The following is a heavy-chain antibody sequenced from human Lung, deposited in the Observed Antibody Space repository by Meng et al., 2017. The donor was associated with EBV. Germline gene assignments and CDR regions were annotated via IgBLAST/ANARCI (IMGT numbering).Heavy chain of an antibody. Sequence: QVQRVQSGAEVKRPGASVKVSCKASGYTFTSYAFIWVRQAPGQGLEWMGWISAYNGNTNYAPKLQDRVTMTTDSSTTTAYMELRSLTSDDTALYYCARQGGLLDLDYWGQGTLVTVSS. CDR3: ARQGGLLDLDY. D-gene: IGHD2-15*01. V-gene: IGHV1-18*01. J-gene: IGHJ4*02. CDR2: ISAYNGNT. CDR1: GYTFTSYA.